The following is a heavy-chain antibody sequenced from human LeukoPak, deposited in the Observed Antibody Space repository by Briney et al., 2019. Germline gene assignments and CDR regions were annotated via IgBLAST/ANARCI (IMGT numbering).Heavy chain of an antibody. CDR3: ARDRVFGTPPFDY. J-gene: IGHJ4*02. CDR2: IIPILGIA. CDR1: GGTFSSYT. V-gene: IGHV1-69*04. Sequence: SVKVSCKASGGTFSSYTISWVRQAPGQGLEWMGRIIPILGIANYAQKFQGRVTITADKSTSTAYMELSSLRSEDTAVYYCARDRVFGTPPFDYWGQGTLVTVSS. D-gene: IGHD3-3*01.